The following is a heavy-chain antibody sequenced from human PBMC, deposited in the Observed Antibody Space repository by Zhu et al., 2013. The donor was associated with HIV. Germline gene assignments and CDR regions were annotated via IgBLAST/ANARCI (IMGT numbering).Heavy chain of an antibody. CDR2: IYPDDSET. CDR3: ARQTGGDYPTNWFDP. J-gene: IGHJ5*02. D-gene: IGHD4-17*01. V-gene: IGHV5-51*01. Sequence: EVQLVQSGAEVKKAGESLKISCKASGYSFTTYWTAWVRQMPGKGLEWMGIIYPDDSETKYSPSFRGQVTMSADKSISTAYLHWSSLKSSDTAMYYCARQTGGDYPTNWFDPWGQGTQVTVSS. CDR1: GYSFTTYW.